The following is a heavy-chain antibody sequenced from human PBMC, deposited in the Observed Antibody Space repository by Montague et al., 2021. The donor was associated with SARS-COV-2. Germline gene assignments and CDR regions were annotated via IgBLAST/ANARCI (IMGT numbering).Heavy chain of an antibody. CDR3: AHSNGGSGSYLYFDY. Sequence: PALVKPTQTLTLTCTFSGFSLSTSGVGVGWIRQPPGKALEWLALIYGDDDKRYSPSLKSRLTITKDTSKNQVALTMTNMDPVDTATFYCAHSNGGSGSYLYFDYWGQGTLVTVSS. J-gene: IGHJ4*02. V-gene: IGHV2-5*02. CDR2: IYGDDDK. D-gene: IGHD3-10*01. CDR1: GFSLSTSGVG.